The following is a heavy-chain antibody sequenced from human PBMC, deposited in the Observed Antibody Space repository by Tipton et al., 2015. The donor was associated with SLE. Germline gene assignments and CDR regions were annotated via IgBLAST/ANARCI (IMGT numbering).Heavy chain of an antibody. D-gene: IGHD3-16*01. V-gene: IGHV4-34*01. CDR3: ASGQDYRYFFDN. J-gene: IGHJ4*02. Sequence: TLSLTCAVYGGSFSGYYWTWIRQPPGKGLEWIGEINHSGSTNYNPSLKSRVTISVDTSKNQFSLKLSSVTAADTAVYYCASGQDYRYFFDNWGQGTLVTVSS. CDR1: GGSFSGYY. CDR2: INHSGST.